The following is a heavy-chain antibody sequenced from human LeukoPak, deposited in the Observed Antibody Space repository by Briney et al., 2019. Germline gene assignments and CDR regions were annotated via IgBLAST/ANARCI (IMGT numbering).Heavy chain of an antibody. CDR1: GYTFTNYG. CDR2: FDPEDGET. CDR3: ATNPQYDAGV. Sequence: ASVKVSCKASGYTFTNYGISWVRQAPGKGLEWMGGFDPEDGETIYAQKFQGRVTMTEDTSTDTAYMELSSLRSEDTAVYYCATNPQYDAGVWGQGTTVTVSS. J-gene: IGHJ6*02. V-gene: IGHV1-24*01. D-gene: IGHD3-16*01.